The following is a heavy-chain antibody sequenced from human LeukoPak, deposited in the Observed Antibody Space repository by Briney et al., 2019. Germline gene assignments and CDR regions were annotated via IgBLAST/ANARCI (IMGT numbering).Heavy chain of an antibody. D-gene: IGHD2-2*01. J-gene: IGHJ4*02. CDR2: IRYDGSNK. CDR1: GFTFSSYG. CDR3: AKDAGSKFDY. V-gene: IGHV3-30*02. Sequence: GGSLRLSCAASGFTFSSYGMHWVRQAPGKGLEWVAFIRYDGSNKYYADSVKGRFTISRDDSKNTLYLQMNSLGVEDTAVYYCAKDAGSKFDYWGQGTLVTVSS.